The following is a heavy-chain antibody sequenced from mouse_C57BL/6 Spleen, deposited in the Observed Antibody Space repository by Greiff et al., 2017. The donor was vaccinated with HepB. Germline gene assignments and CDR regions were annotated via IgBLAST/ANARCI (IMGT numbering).Heavy chain of an antibody. CDR3: AAGSSYDWDFDV. V-gene: IGHV3-6*01. CDR2: ISYDGSN. J-gene: IGHJ1*03. Sequence: EVKLMESGPGLVKPSQSLSLTCSVTGYSITSGYYWNWIRQFPGNKLEWMGYISYDGSNNYNPSLKNPISITRDTSKNQFFLKLNSVTTEDAATYYGAAGSSYDWDFDVWGTGTTVTVAT. CDR1: GYSITSGYY. D-gene: IGHD1-1*01.